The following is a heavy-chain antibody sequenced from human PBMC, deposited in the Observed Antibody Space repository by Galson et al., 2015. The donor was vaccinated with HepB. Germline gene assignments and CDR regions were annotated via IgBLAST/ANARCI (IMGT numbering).Heavy chain of an antibody. D-gene: IGHD3-22*01. Sequence: TLSLTCTVSGGSISSGGYYWSWIRQHPGKGLEWIGYIYYSGSTYYNPSLKSRVTISVDTSKNQFSLKLSSVTAADTAVYYCARARWYYYDSSGPRGPFDYWGQGTLVTVSS. J-gene: IGHJ4*02. CDR2: IYYSGST. CDR3: ARARWYYYDSSGPRGPFDY. CDR1: GGSISSGGYY. V-gene: IGHV4-31*03.